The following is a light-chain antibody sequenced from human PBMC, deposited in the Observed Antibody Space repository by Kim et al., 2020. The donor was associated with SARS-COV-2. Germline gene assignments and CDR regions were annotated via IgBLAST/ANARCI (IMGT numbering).Light chain of an antibody. Sequence: RVTLSCSGSSANSGSNYVSWYQQLPGTAPKLLIYRNNQRPSGVPDRFSGSKSGTSASLAISGLRSEDEADYYCAAWDDSLSGPVVFGGGTQLTVL. CDR1: SANSGSNY. CDR3: AAWDDSLSGPVV. CDR2: RNN. V-gene: IGLV1-47*01. J-gene: IGLJ2*01.